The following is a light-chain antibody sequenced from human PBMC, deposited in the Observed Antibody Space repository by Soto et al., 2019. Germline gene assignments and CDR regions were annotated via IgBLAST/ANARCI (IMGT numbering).Light chain of an antibody. J-gene: IGLJ3*02. Sequence: QSALTQPASVSGSPGQSITISCTGTSSDVGGYNYVSWYQQHPGKAPKHMIYEVSNRPSGVSNRFSGSTSGNTASLTISGLQAEDEADYYCSSYTSSSPRVFGGGTTVTVL. CDR2: EVS. V-gene: IGLV2-14*01. CDR1: SSDVGGYNY. CDR3: SSYTSSSPRV.